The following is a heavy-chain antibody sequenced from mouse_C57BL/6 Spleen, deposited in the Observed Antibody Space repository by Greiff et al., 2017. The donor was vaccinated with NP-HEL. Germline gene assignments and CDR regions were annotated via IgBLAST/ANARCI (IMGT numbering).Heavy chain of an antibody. V-gene: IGHV5-4*01. Sequence: DVKLVESGGGLVKPGGSLKLSCAASGFTFSSYAMSWVRQTPEKRLEWVATISDGGSYTYYPDNVKGRSTISRDNAKNNLYLQMSHLKSEDTAMYYCARDHYGSSPLAMDYWGQGTSVTVSS. CDR1: GFTFSSYA. CDR2: ISDGGSYT. D-gene: IGHD1-1*01. J-gene: IGHJ4*01. CDR3: ARDHYGSSPLAMDY.